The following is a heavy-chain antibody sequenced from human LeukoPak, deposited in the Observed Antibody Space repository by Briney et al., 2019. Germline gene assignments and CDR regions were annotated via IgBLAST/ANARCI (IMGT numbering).Heavy chain of an antibody. CDR3: ASHRNYYDSSGYYLTPDDYYYYMNV. D-gene: IGHD3-22*01. CDR1: GGSISTYY. V-gene: IGHV4-59*08. J-gene: IGHJ6*03. CDR2: VYYSGRT. Sequence: SETLSLTCTVSGGSISTYYWNWIRQPPGKGLEWIGYVYYSGRTNYNPSLKSRVTISIDTSKSQFSLKLSSVTAADTAVYYCASHRNYYDSSGYYLTPDDYYYYMNVWGKGTTVTISS.